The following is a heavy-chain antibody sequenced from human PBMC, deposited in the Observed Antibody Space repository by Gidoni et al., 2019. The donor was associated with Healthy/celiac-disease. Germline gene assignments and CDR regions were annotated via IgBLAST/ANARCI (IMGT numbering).Heavy chain of an antibody. D-gene: IGHD3-22*01. J-gene: IGHJ4*02. V-gene: IGHV1-69*04. CDR1: GGTFSSYS. CDR2: VIPILGIA. Sequence: QVQLVQSGAEVKKPGSSVKVSCKASGGTFSSYSISWVRQAPGQGLEWVGRVIPILGIANYAQKFQGRVTITADKSTSTAYMGLSSLRSEDTAVYYCARDLQYDSSGYWVFDYWGQGTLVTVSS. CDR3: ARDLQYDSSGYWVFDY.